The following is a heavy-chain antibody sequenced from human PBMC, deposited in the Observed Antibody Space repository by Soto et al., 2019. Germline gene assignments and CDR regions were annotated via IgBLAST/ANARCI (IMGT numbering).Heavy chain of an antibody. CDR2: IKSKTDGGTT. Sequence: EVQLVESGGGLVKPGGSLRLSCAASGFTFSNDWMNWVRQAPGKGLEWVGRIKSKTDGGTTDYAAPVKGRFTISRDDSKITLYLQMNSLKAEDSAVYYCIVRYPYYFDYWGQGTLVTVSS. J-gene: IGHJ4*02. CDR1: GFTFSNDW. CDR3: IVRYPYYFDY. D-gene: IGHD2-21*01. V-gene: IGHV3-15*07.